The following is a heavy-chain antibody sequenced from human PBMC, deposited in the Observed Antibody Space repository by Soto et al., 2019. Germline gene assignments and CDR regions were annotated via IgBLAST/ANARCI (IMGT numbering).Heavy chain of an antibody. D-gene: IGHD6-6*01. Sequence: SETLSLTCIVSGISFNSYYWAWIRQPVGKGLEWIGHKFPTGSSTYSPSLESRVTISLDKSKNQVSLTLTSVTPADSGVYYCATLYSSFSYTGMDVWGQGTAVTVSS. CDR3: ATLYSSFSYTGMDV. V-gene: IGHV4-4*07. J-gene: IGHJ6*02. CDR1: GISFNSYY. CDR2: KFPTGSS.